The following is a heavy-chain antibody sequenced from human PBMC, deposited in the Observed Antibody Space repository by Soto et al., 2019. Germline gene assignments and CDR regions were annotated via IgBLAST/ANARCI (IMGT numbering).Heavy chain of an antibody. CDR2: MYYSGRF. J-gene: IGHJ4*02. D-gene: IGHD3-16*02. Sequence: QVQLQEAGPGLVKPSQTLSLTCTVSGGSIRGGASYWSWIRQRPGKGLEWIGYMYYSGRFYYNPYLKRRVIISSDTTKYQFSLSVSSVTAADTAVYYCASAPETPPSVRAVVPYFFDSLGQGTLVTVSS. CDR3: ASAPETPPSVRAVVPYFFDS. V-gene: IGHV4-31*03. CDR1: GGSIRGGASY.